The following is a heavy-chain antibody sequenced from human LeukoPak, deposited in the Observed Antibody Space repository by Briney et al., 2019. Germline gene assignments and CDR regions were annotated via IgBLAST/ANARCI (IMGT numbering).Heavy chain of an antibody. Sequence: SETLSLTCTVSGGSISSYYWSWIRQPPGKGLEWIGYIYYSGSTNYNPSLKSRVTISVDTSKNQFSLKLSSVTAADTAVYYCASYSGSFVYWGQGTLVTVSS. CDR2: IYYSGST. D-gene: IGHD2-21*01. CDR3: ASYSGSFVY. J-gene: IGHJ4*02. CDR1: GGSISSYY. V-gene: IGHV4-59*01.